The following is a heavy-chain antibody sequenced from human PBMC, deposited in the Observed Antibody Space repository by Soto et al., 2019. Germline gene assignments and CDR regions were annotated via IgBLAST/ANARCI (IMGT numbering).Heavy chain of an antibody. CDR3: AKALWFGESSHYFDY. D-gene: IGHD3-10*01. Sequence: PGGSLRLFCVGSGFGFDSFAMSWVRQAPGKGLEWVSGIGGSGGATVYADSVRGRFTISRDNSRNTLYLQMNFLRGGDAAVYYCAKALWFGESSHYFDYWGQGTLVTVSS. CDR2: IGGSGGAT. J-gene: IGHJ4*02. V-gene: IGHV3-23*01. CDR1: GFGFDSFA.